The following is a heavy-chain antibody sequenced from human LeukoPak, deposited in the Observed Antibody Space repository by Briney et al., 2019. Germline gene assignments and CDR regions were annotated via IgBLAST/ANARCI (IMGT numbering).Heavy chain of an antibody. Sequence: PPETLSLTCAVYGGSFSGYYWSWIRQPPGKGLEWIGEINHSGSTNYNPSLKSRVTISVDTSKNQFSLKLSSVTAADTAVYYCARGRNIVATTISPYDYWGQGTLVTVSS. CDR1: GGSFSGYY. J-gene: IGHJ4*02. D-gene: IGHD5-12*01. CDR2: INHSGST. V-gene: IGHV4-34*01. CDR3: ARGRNIVATTISPYDY.